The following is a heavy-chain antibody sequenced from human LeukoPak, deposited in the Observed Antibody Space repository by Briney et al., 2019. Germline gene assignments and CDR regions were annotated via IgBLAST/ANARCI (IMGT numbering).Heavy chain of an antibody. D-gene: IGHD5-24*01. V-gene: IGHV3-23*01. CDR3: AKVQEMDTILPPFHY. J-gene: IGHJ4*02. Sequence: GGSLRLSCAASGFTVSNTYMNWVRQAPGKGLEWVSAISGSGGTTFYADSVKGRFTISRDNSKNTLYLQVNSLRAADTAIYYCAKVQEMDTILPPFHYWGQGTLVTVSS. CDR2: ISGSGGTT. CDR1: GFTVSNTY.